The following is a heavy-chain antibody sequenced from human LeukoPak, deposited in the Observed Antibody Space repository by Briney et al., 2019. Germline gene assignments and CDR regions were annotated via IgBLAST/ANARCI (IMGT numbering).Heavy chain of an antibody. D-gene: IGHD1-26*01. CDR2: ISYDGSNK. J-gene: IGHJ3*02. V-gene: IGHV3-30-3*01. CDR1: GFTFSSYA. Sequence: PGGSLRLSCAASGFTFSSYAMHWVRQAPGKGLEWVAVISYDGSNKYYADSVRGRFTISRDNSKNMLYVQMNSLRVEDTAMYYCARDPSYYTGSGFDIWGQGTMVSVSS. CDR3: ARDPSYYTGSGFDI.